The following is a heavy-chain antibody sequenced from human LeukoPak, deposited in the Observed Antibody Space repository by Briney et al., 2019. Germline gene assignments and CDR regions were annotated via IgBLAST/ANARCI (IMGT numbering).Heavy chain of an antibody. V-gene: IGHV3-7*04. CDR1: GFTFSSYW. Sequence: GGSLRLSCAASGFTFSSYWMSWVRQAPGKGLEWVANIKQDGSEKYYVDSVKGRFTISRDNAKNSLYLQMNSLRAEDTAVYYCARVLLVGASDAFDIWGQGTMVTVSS. D-gene: IGHD1-26*01. CDR2: IKQDGSEK. J-gene: IGHJ3*02. CDR3: ARVLLVGASDAFDI.